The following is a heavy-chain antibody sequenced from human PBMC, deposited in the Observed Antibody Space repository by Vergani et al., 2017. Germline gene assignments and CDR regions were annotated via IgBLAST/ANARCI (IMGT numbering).Heavy chain of an antibody. Sequence: QVQLQESGPGLVKPSQTLSLTCTVPGGSISSGGYYWSWIRQHPGKGLEWIGYIYYSGSTYYNPSLKSRVTISVDTSKNQFSLKLSSVTAADTAVYYCARYSSSWSPYFDYWGQGTLVTVSS. CDR2: IYYSGST. CDR3: ARYSSSWSPYFDY. J-gene: IGHJ4*02. D-gene: IGHD6-13*01. CDR1: GGSISSGGYY. V-gene: IGHV4-31*03.